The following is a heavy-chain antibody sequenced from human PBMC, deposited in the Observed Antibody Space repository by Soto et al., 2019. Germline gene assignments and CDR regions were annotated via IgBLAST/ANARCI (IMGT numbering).Heavy chain of an antibody. D-gene: IGHD1-26*01. V-gene: IGHV4-30-4*01. Sequence: SETLSLTCTVSGGAIISGDYYFICIRQPPGKGLEWIGYIYYSGSTYYNPSLKSRVTISVDTSKDQFSLKLSSVTAADTAVYYCARAAHYSGSYPLGYWGQGTLVTVSS. CDR3: ARAAHYSGSYPLGY. CDR2: IYYSGST. J-gene: IGHJ4*02. CDR1: GGAIISGDYY.